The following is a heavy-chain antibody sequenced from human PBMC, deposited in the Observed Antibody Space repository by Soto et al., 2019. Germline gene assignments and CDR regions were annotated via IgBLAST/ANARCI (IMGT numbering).Heavy chain of an antibody. D-gene: IGHD4-17*01. J-gene: IGHJ6*02. CDR3: ARVNLDYVTGMDV. V-gene: IGHV4-31*03. CDR1: GGSISDY. CDR2: IYNSGTT. Sequence: QVHLQESGPGLVKPSQTLSLTCTVSGGSISDYWSWVRQHPGKGLEWIGYIYNSGTTYYNPSLKTRLTMSVDTSQNQFSLQLSSVTAAATAVYYCARVNLDYVTGMDVWGQGTTVTVSS.